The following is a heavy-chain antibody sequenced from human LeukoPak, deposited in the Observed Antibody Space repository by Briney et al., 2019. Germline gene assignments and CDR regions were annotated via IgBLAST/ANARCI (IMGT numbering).Heavy chain of an antibody. V-gene: IGHV3-11*03. Sequence: GGSLSPSCAASGFTSSDYYMSWIRQAPGKGLEGVSYISSSSSYTNYADSVKGRFTISRDNAKNSLYLQMNSLRAEDTAVYYCARVYYDSSGYYYTLVYWVQGSVVTVSS. CDR2: ISSSSSYT. CDR1: GFTSSDYY. CDR3: ARVYYDSSGYYYTLVY. D-gene: IGHD3-22*01. J-gene: IGHJ4*02.